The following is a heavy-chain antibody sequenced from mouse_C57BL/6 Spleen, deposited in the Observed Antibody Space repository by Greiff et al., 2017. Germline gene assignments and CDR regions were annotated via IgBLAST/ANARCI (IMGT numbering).Heavy chain of an antibody. CDR1: GYTFTSYW. CDR2: IDPSDSYT. J-gene: IGHJ4*01. V-gene: IGHV1-69*01. Sequence: QVQLQQPGAELVMPGASVKLSCKASGYTFTSYWMHWVKQRPGQGLEWIGEIDPSDSYTNYNQKFKGKSTLTVDKSSSTAYMQLSNLTSEDSAVYYCARSYGSSSYYAMDYWGQGTSVTVSS. CDR3: ARSYGSSSYYAMDY. D-gene: IGHD1-1*01.